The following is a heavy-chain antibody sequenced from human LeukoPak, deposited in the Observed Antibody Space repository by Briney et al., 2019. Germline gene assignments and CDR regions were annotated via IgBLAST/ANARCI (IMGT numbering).Heavy chain of an antibody. J-gene: IGHJ4*02. CDR2: MKKDGSET. Sequence: GGSLRLSCVVSGFTFSSYSRIWVRQAPGKGLQWVANMKKDGSETNYVDSVKGRFTISRDNAKNSLYLQMNSLRAEDTAVYYCGRHRSGSGTYFIDYWGQGTLVSVSS. CDR3: GRHRSGSGTYFIDY. D-gene: IGHD3-10*01. CDR1: GFTFSSYS. V-gene: IGHV3-7*01.